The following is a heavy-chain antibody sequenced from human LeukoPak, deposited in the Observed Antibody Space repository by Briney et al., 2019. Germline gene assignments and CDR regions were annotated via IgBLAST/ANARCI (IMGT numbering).Heavy chain of an antibody. CDR3: ARDVSGYAPGDY. V-gene: IGHV3-33*01. Sequence: GGSLRLSCAASGFTFSSYGMHWVRQAPGKGLEWVTVIWYDGSNKYYADSVKGRFTISRDNSKNTLYLQMNSLRAEDTAVYYCARDVSGYAPGDYWGQGTLATVSS. J-gene: IGHJ4*02. CDR2: IWYDGSNK. CDR1: GFTFSSYG. D-gene: IGHD3-3*01.